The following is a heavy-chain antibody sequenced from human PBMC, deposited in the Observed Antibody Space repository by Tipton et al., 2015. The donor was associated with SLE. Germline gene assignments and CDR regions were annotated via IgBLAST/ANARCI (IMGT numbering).Heavy chain of an antibody. V-gene: IGHV4-59*11. CDR3: ARAVQGVNY. CDR2: IFYSGGT. Sequence: TLSLTCTVSGASIGSHHWTWIRQPPGKGLGWIGNIFYSGGTNYSPFLNSRITISVDTSKNQLSLNVISMTAADTAGYYCARAVQGVNYWGQGTLVTVSS. J-gene: IGHJ4*02. D-gene: IGHD3-10*01. CDR1: GASIGSHH.